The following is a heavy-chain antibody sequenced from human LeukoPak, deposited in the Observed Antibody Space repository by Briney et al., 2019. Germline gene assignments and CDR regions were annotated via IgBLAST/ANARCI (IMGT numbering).Heavy chain of an antibody. J-gene: IGHJ4*02. Sequence: PGGSLRLSCAASGFTFSSYSMNWVRQAPGKGLEWVSSISSSSSYIYYADSVKGRFTISRDNSKNTLYLQMNSLRAEDTAVYYCAKFYYDSSGYLDDYWGQGTLVTVSS. V-gene: IGHV3-21*04. CDR3: AKFYYDSSGYLDDY. D-gene: IGHD3-22*01. CDR2: ISSSSSYI. CDR1: GFTFSSYS.